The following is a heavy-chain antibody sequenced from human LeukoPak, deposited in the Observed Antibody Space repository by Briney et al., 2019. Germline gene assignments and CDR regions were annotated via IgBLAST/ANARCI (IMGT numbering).Heavy chain of an antibody. Sequence: SETLSLTCTVSGGSISGDYWSWIRQPPGKGLEWIGYIYYSGTTNYNPSLKSRVTISVDTSKNQFSLKLTSVTAADTAVYYCARGGKWLQIDYWGQGTLVTVPS. CDR1: GGSISGDY. CDR2: IYYSGTT. CDR3: ARGGKWLQIDY. J-gene: IGHJ4*02. D-gene: IGHD5-24*01. V-gene: IGHV4-59*01.